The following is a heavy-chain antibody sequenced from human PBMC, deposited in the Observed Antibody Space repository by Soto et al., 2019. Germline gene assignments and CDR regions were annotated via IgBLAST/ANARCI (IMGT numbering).Heavy chain of an antibody. D-gene: IGHD1-26*01. CDR3: ARGGKGGSNFYGLDV. Sequence: GESLKISCHASGYRFTTYCIGLVLQMPGKGLEWMGIFYPGDSDSTYSPSFQGQVTISGDKSISAAYLQWSSLKASDTAIYYCARGGKGGSNFYGLDVWGQGTTVTVSS. CDR1: GYRFTTYC. J-gene: IGHJ6*02. CDR2: FYPGDSDS. V-gene: IGHV5-51*01.